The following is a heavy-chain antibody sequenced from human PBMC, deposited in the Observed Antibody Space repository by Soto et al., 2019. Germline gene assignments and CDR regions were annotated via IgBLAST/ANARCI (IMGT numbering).Heavy chain of an antibody. Sequence: QVQLVQSGAEMRKPGASVKVSCKTSGYTFINYGISWVRQAPGQGLAWMGWINGYNGNTNYAKNFQGRVAMTTDTSTITVYIELRNLRSDDTAVYYCARGDSPVQFDYLGQGTLGTVSS. CDR2: INGYNGNT. V-gene: IGHV1-18*01. CDR1: GYTFINYG. J-gene: IGHJ4*02. D-gene: IGHD4-4*01. CDR3: ARGDSPVQFDY.